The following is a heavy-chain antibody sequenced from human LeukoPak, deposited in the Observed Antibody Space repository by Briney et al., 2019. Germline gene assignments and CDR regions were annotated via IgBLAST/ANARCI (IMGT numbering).Heavy chain of an antibody. V-gene: IGHV4-30-2*01. J-gene: IGHJ4*02. D-gene: IGHD3-22*01. CDR2: IYHSGST. Sequence: PSETLSLTCTVSGGSISSGGYYWSWIRQPPGKGLEWIGYIYHSGSTYYNPSLKSRVTISVDRSKNQFSLKLSSVTAADTAVYYCARRNSSGYYPSLAYYFDYWGQGTLVTVSS. CDR1: GGSISSGGYY. CDR3: ARRNSSGYYPSLAYYFDY.